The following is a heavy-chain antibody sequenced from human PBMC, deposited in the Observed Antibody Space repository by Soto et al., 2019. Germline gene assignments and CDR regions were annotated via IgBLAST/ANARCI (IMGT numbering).Heavy chain of an antibody. J-gene: IGHJ4*02. D-gene: IGHD2-15*01. CDR2: IFYSGST. CDR3: ARGGSGDIVVVAAIDY. V-gene: IGHV4-31*03. Sequence: SETLSLTCSVSGGSISSGDYYWSWVRQHPGKGLEWIGYIFYSGSTYYNPSLKSRVTISVDTSKNQFSLKLSSVTAADTAVFYCARGGSGDIVVVAAIDYWGQGTLVTVSS. CDR1: GGSISSGDYY.